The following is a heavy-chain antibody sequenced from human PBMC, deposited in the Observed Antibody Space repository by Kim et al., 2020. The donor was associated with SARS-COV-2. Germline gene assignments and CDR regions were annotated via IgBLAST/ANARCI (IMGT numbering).Heavy chain of an antibody. D-gene: IGHD2-21*02. V-gene: IGHV4-39*01. CDR3: ARHEVTPWGYYYYGMDV. Sequence: SETLSLTCTVSGGSISSSSYYWGWIRQPPGKGLEWIGSIYYSGSTYYNPSLKSRVTISVDTSKNQFSLKLSSVTAADTAVYYCARHEVTPWGYYYYGMDVWGQGTTVTVSS. CDR2: IYYSGST. J-gene: IGHJ6*02. CDR1: GGSISSSSYY.